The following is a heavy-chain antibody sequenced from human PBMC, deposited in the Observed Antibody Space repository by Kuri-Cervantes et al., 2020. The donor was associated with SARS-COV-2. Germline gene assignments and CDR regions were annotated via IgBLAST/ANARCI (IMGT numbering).Heavy chain of an antibody. V-gene: IGHV3-23*01. CDR2: ISGSGGST. D-gene: IGHD3-10*01. CDR3: AKTTMVQGVIISGWVDY. CDR1: GFSFSSYA. J-gene: IGHJ4*02. Sequence: GEFLKIYCAASGFSFSSYAMSWVRQAPGKGLEWVSAISGSGGSTYYADSVKGRFTISRDNSKNTLYLQMNSLRAEDTAVYYCAKTTMVQGVIISGWVDYWGQGTLVTVSS.